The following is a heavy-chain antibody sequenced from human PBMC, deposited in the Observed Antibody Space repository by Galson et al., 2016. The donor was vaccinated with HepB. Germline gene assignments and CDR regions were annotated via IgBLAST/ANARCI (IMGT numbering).Heavy chain of an antibody. CDR1: GDSVSRNGAA. CDR3: ASGRNNAFDI. J-gene: IGHJ3*02. V-gene: IGHV6-1*01. Sequence: CAISGDSVSRNGAAWNWIRLSPSRGLEWLGRTYYWSKYSNDYAVSVKSRITFNPDTSKNQVSLQLSSVTPEDTAMYYCASGRNNAFDIWGQGTMITVPS. CDR2: TYYWSKYSN.